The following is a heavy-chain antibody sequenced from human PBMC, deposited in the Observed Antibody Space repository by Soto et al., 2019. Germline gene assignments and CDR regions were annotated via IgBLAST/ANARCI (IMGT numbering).Heavy chain of an antibody. Sequence: SETLSLTCTVSGGSISSYYWSWIRQPPGKGLEWIGYIYYSGSTNYNPSLKSRVTISVDTSKNQFSLKLSSVTAADTAVYYCARGEPSITMVRGVYYYGMDVWGQGTTVTVSS. CDR2: IYYSGST. D-gene: IGHD3-10*01. V-gene: IGHV4-59*01. CDR3: ARGEPSITMVRGVYYYGMDV. J-gene: IGHJ6*02. CDR1: GGSISSYY.